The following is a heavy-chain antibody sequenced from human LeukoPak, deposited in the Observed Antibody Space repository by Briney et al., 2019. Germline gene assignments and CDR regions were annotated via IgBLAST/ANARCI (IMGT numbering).Heavy chain of an antibody. CDR2: INPSGGNT. D-gene: IGHD3-3*01. V-gene: IGHV1-46*01. J-gene: IGHJ4*02. CDR3: AIDGFLEWLLFGVGYFDY. CDR1: RYPYIAYY. Sequence: ASVEVSCKASRYPYIAYYLKWVPQAPGHRLEWMGMINPSGGNTNYAQKFQGRVTMTTDTSTRTVYMELSSLRSEDTAVYYCAIDGFLEWLLFGVGYFDYWGQGTLVTVS.